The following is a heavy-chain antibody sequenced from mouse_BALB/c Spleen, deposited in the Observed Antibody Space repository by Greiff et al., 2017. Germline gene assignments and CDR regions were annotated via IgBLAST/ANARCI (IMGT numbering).Heavy chain of an antibody. V-gene: IGHV1-26*01. CDR3: ARRRGIYYYGSSYGYAMDY. CDR2: INPNNGDT. CDR1: GYTFTDYY. D-gene: IGHD1-1*01. Sequence: EVQLQQSGPELVKPGASVKMSCKASGYTFTDYYMKWVKQSHGKSLEWIGDINPNNGDTFYNQKFKGKATLTVDKSSSTAYMQLNSLTSEDSAVYYCARRRGIYYYGSSYGYAMDYWGQGTSVTVSS. J-gene: IGHJ4*01.